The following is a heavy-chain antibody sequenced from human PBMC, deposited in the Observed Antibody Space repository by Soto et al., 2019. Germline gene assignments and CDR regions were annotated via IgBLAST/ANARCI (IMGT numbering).Heavy chain of an antibody. CDR1: GFTFSSYA. Sequence: ESGGGVVQPGRSLRLSCAASGFTFSSYAMHWVRQAPGKGLEWVAVISYDGSNKYYADSVKGRFTISRDNSKNTLYLQMNSLRAEDTAVYYCAREYGDDSYYYGMDVWGQGTTVTVSS. D-gene: IGHD4-17*01. J-gene: IGHJ6*02. CDR3: AREYGDDSYYYGMDV. CDR2: ISYDGSNK. V-gene: IGHV3-30-3*01.